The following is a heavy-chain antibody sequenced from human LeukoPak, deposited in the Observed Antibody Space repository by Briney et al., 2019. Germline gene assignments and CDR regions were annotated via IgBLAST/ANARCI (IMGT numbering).Heavy chain of an antibody. V-gene: IGHV3-7*01. CDR2: IKQDGSEK. CDR1: GFTFSSYS. J-gene: IGHJ6*03. CDR3: ARVPLNYYYYMDV. Sequence: PGGSLRLSCAASGFTFSSYSMNWVRQAPGKGLEWVANIKQDGSEKFYVDSVKGRFTISRDNAKNSLYLQMNSLRAEDTAVYNCARVPLNYYYYMDVWGKGTTVTVSS.